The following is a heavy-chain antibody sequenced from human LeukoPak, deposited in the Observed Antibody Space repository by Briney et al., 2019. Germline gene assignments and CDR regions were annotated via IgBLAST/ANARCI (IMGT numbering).Heavy chain of an antibody. CDR1: GFPVINSY. D-gene: IGHD6-13*01. Sequence: GGSLRLSCAASGFPVINSYMSWVRQAPGKGLEWVSVIYSGGSTYYADSVKGRFTISRDNSKNTLYLQMNSLRAEDTAVYYCARLGGSSWSIDYWYFDLWGRGTLVTVSS. V-gene: IGHV3-66*01. J-gene: IGHJ2*01. CDR2: IYSGGST. CDR3: ARLGGSSWSIDYWYFDL.